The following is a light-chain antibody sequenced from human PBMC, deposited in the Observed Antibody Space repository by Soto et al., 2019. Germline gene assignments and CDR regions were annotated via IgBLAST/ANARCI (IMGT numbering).Light chain of an antibody. V-gene: IGLV3-21*04. CDR3: QVWDSGSAHVV. Sequence: SYELTQPPSVSVAPGKRAGISGGGTNIGSKGVHWYQQKPGQAPVLVIYSDTDLPPVIPERFSGSNSANLATLTISRVEAGDEADYYCQVWDSGSAHVVFGGGTKLTVL. J-gene: IGLJ2*01. CDR2: SDT. CDR1: NIGSKG.